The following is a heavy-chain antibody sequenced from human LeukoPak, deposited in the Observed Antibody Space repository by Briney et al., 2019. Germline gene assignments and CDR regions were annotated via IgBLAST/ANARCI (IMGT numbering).Heavy chain of an antibody. V-gene: IGHV1-2*02. D-gene: IGHD1-26*01. J-gene: IGHJ4*02. CDR2: INPNSGGT. CDR3: ARDVGRLVIVGATGHFDY. Sequence: EASVKVSCKASGYTFTAYYMHWVRQAPGQGLEWMGWINPNSGGTNYAQKFQGRVTMTRDTSISTAYMELSRLSSDDTAVYYCARDVGRLVIVGATGHFDYWGQGTLVTVSS. CDR1: GYTFTAYY.